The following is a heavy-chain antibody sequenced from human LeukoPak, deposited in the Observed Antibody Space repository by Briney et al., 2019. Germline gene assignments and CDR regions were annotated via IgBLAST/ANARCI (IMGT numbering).Heavy chain of an antibody. Sequence: QAGGSLRLSCAASGFTFNSYGMHWVRQAPGKGLEWVAVIWYDGSNKYYADSVKGRFTISRDNSKNTLYLQMNSLRAEDTAVYYCARERDDYGDYGWFDPWGQGTLVTVSS. CDR2: IWYDGSNK. CDR3: ARERDDYGDYGWFDP. D-gene: IGHD4-17*01. V-gene: IGHV3-33*01. CDR1: GFTFNSYG. J-gene: IGHJ5*02.